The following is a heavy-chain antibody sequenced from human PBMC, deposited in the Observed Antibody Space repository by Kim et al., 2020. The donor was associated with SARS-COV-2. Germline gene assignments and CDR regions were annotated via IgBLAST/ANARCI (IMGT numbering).Heavy chain of an antibody. CDR2: IKQDGSEK. Sequence: GGSLRLSCAASGFTFSSYWMSWVRQAPGKGLEWVANIKQDGSEKYYVDSVKGRFTISRDNAKNSLYLQMNSLRAEDTAVYYCARESNGHSSGYYPEYYFDYWGQGTLVTVSS. CDR3: ARESNGHSSGYYPEYYFDY. J-gene: IGHJ4*02. D-gene: IGHD3-22*01. V-gene: IGHV3-7*01. CDR1: GFTFSSYW.